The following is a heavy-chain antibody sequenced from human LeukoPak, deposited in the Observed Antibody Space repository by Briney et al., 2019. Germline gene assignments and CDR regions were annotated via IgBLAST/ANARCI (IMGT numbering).Heavy chain of an antibody. J-gene: IGHJ4*02. CDR2: IYYSGST. D-gene: IGHD1-26*01. CDR3: GRRESYSRGFDY. CDR1: GGSISSRSYY. V-gene: IGHV4-39*07. Sequence: PSETLSLTCTVFGGSISSRSYYWGWIRQPPGKGLEYIGNIYYSGSTYQNPSLKSRVTISVDTSKNQFSLKLSSVTAADTAVYYCGRRESYSRGFDYWGQGTLVTVSS.